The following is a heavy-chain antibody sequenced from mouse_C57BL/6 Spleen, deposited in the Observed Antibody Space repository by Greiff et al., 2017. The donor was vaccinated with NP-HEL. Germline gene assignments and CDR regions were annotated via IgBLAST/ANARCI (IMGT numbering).Heavy chain of an antibody. V-gene: IGHV1-82*01. CDR1: GYAFSSSW. J-gene: IGHJ3*01. D-gene: IGHD1-1*01. Sequence: VQLQQSGPELVKPGASVKISCKASGYAFSSSWMNWVKQRPGKGLEWIGRIYPGDGDTNYNGKFKGKATLTADKSSSTAYMQLSSLTSEDSAVYFCAPITTVVEGFAYWGQGTLVTVSA. CDR2: IYPGDGDT. CDR3: APITTVVEGFAY.